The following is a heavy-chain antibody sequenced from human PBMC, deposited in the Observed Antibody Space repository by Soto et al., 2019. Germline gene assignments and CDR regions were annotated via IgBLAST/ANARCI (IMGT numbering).Heavy chain of an antibody. V-gene: IGHV4-34*01. Sequence: PSETLSLTCAVYGGSFSGYYWSWIRQPPGKGLEWIGEINHSGSTNYNPSLKSRVTISVDTSKNQFSLKLSSVTAADTAVYYCARGGGGRSIVATTPVYYFDYWGQGTLVTVSS. J-gene: IGHJ4*02. CDR1: GGSFSGYY. CDR3: ARGGGGRSIVATTPVYYFDY. CDR2: INHSGST. D-gene: IGHD5-12*01.